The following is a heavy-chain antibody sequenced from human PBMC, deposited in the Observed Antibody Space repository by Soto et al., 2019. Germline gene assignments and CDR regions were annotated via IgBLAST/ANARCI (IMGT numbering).Heavy chain of an antibody. CDR3: ASSPPAMVAPNI. J-gene: IGHJ4*02. V-gene: IGHV4-59*02. D-gene: IGHD5-18*01. Sequence: SETLSLTCTVSGGSVSSYSWTWVRQPPGKGLEWIGYVYYSGSTHYNPSLKSRVTISLDTSKNQFSLKLTSVTAADTAMYFCASSPPAMVAPNIWGQGTLVTVS. CDR2: VYYSGST. CDR1: GGSVSSYS.